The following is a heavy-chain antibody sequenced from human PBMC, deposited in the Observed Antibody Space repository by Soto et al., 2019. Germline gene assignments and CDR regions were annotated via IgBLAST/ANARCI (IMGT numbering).Heavy chain of an antibody. Sequence: EVQLVESGGGFVQPGGSLRLSCAASGFTVSSNYMSWVRQAPGKGPEWVSVVYAGGSTYYADSVKGRFTISRDNSKSTLYLQMNSLRVEDTAVYYSARDRGFWSGCDYWGQGTLVTVSS. CDR1: GFTVSSNY. CDR3: ARDRGFWSGCDY. J-gene: IGHJ4*02. V-gene: IGHV3-66*01. CDR2: VYAGGST. D-gene: IGHD3-3*01.